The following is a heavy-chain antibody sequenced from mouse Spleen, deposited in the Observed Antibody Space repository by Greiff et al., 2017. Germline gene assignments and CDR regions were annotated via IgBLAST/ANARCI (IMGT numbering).Heavy chain of an antibody. CDR2: INPNNGGT. Sequence: VQLKESGPELVKPGASVKMSCKASGYTFTDYNMHWVKQSHGKSLEWIGYINPNNGGTSYNQKFKGKATLTVNKSSSTAYMELRSLTSEDSAVYYCARSKYGNGGDYFDYWGQGTTLTVSS. CDR3: ARSKYGNGGDYFDY. D-gene: IGHD2-10*02. CDR1: GYTFTDYN. J-gene: IGHJ2*01. V-gene: IGHV1-22*01.